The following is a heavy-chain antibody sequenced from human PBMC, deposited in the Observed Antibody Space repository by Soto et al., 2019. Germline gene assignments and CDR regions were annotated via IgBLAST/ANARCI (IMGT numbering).Heavy chain of an antibody. J-gene: IGHJ5*02. V-gene: IGHV3-11*06. CDR2: ISPGSRYP. Sequence: QVQLVESGGGLVTPGGSLRLSCASSGFTFSDYYMSWIRQAPGRGLEWLSYISPGSRYPAYADSVKGRFTSSRDNAMSSLSLQMNSLTVDDTAIYYCVRGGGGGLFDPWGQGSMVTVSS. CDR1: GFTFSDYY. CDR3: VRGGGGGLFDP. D-gene: IGHD2-15*01.